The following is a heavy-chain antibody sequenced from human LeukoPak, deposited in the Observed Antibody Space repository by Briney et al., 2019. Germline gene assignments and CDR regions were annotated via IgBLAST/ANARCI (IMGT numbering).Heavy chain of an antibody. Sequence: ASVKVSCKASGYTFTNYGISWVRQAPGQGLEWMGWITAYNGNTNYAQKFQGRVTITADESTSTAYMELSSLRSEDTAVYYCASTTRAYYYDSSGYYPFDYWGQGTLVTVSS. CDR3: ASTTRAYYYDSSGYYPFDY. D-gene: IGHD3-22*01. CDR1: GYTFTNYG. V-gene: IGHV1-18*01. J-gene: IGHJ4*02. CDR2: ITAYNGNT.